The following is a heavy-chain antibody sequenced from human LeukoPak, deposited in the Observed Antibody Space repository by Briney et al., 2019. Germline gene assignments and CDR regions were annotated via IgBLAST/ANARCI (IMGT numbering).Heavy chain of an antibody. Sequence: SETLSLTCTVSGGSISSSTDYWGWIRQPPGKGLEWIGSIYYSGSTYYNPSLKSRITISVDTSKNQFSLKLSSVTAADTAVYYCARSSTSSLYAFDIWGQGTMVTVSS. CDR3: ARSSTSSLYAFDI. V-gene: IGHV4-39*07. J-gene: IGHJ3*02. D-gene: IGHD2-2*01. CDR2: IYYSGST. CDR1: GGSISSSTDY.